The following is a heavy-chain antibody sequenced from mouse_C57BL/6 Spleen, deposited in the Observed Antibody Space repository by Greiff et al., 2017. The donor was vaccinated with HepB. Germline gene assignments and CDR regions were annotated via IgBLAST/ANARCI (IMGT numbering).Heavy chain of an antibody. J-gene: IGHJ2*01. CDR2: INPNYGTT. V-gene: IGHV1-39*01. CDR3: ARKAYYSNYFDY. Sequence: EVQVVESGPELVKPGASVKISCKASGYSFTDYNMNWVKQSNGKSLEWIGVINPNYGTTSYNQKFKGKATLTVDQSSSTAYMQLNSLTSEDSAVYYCARKAYYSNYFDYWGQGTTLTVSS. D-gene: IGHD2-5*01. CDR1: GYSFTDYN.